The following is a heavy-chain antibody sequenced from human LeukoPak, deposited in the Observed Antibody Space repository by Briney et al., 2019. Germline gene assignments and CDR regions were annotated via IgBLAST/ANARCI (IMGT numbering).Heavy chain of an antibody. CDR3: ARGPSYYDSWSGYSYYYYGMDV. CDR2: VNPDVKSI. V-gene: IGHV3-74*01. CDR1: GSRLISVW. Sequence: PGGSLRLSCAGAGSRLISVWMHWVRQAPGKGLEWVSRVNPDVKSISYADSVKGRFTISRDNAKNSLYLQMNSLRAEDTAVYYCARGPSYYDSWSGYSYYYYGMDVWGQGTTVTVSS. D-gene: IGHD3-3*01. J-gene: IGHJ6*02.